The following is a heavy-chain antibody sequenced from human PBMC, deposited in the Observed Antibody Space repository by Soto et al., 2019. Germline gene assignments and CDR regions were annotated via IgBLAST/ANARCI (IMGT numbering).Heavy chain of an antibody. CDR3: VRDRSGSYLEGFDY. D-gene: IGHD1-26*01. J-gene: IGHJ4*02. V-gene: IGHV3-7*01. Sequence: EVQLVESGGGLVQLGGSRRLSCAASGFTFSSFWMTWVRQAPGKGLEWVANIKHDGSEKYYVESVKGRFTISRHNARNSLFLEMKSLRSEDTAVYSCVRDRSGSYLEGFDYWGQGTLVTVSS. CDR2: IKHDGSEK. CDR1: GFTFSSFW.